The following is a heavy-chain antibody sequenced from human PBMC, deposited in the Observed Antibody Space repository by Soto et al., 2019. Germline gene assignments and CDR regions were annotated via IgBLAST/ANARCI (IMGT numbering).Heavy chain of an antibody. CDR1: GGSISSGGYS. Sequence: QLQLQESGSGLVKPSQTLSLTCAVSGGSISSGGYSWSWIRPPPGKGREWIGYIYHSGSTYYTPSLKSRVTISVYRSKNQFSLKLSSVTAADASVYYCARGMTTVTTLDYWGQGTLVTVSS. D-gene: IGHD4-4*01. J-gene: IGHJ4*02. CDR3: ARGMTTVTTLDY. CDR2: IYHSGST. V-gene: IGHV4-30-2*01.